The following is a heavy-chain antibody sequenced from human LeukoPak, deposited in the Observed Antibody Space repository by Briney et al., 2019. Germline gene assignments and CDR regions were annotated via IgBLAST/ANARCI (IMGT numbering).Heavy chain of an antibody. V-gene: IGHV1-18*04. D-gene: IGHD1-26*01. CDR3: ARDAWELNAFDI. CDR1: GYTFTSHY. Sequence: ASVKVSCKASGYTFTSHYIHWVRQAPGQGLEWMGWISAYNGNTNYAQKLQGRVTMTTDTSTSTAYMELRSLRSDDTAVYYCARDAWELNAFDIWGQGTMVTVSS. CDR2: ISAYNGNT. J-gene: IGHJ3*02.